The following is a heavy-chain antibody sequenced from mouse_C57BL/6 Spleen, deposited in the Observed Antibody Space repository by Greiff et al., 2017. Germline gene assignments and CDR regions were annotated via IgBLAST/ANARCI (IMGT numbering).Heavy chain of an antibody. CDR2: FHPYNDDT. CDR3: ARGLDSSGCVYYAMDY. CDR1: GYTFTTYP. D-gene: IGHD3-2*02. J-gene: IGHJ4*01. Sequence: QVQLQQSGAELVKPGASVKMSCKASGYTFTTYPIEWMKQNHGKSLEWIGNFHPYNDDTKYNEKFKGKATLTVEKSSSTVYLELSRLTSDASAVYYCARGLDSSGCVYYAMDYWGQGTSVTVSS. V-gene: IGHV1-47*01.